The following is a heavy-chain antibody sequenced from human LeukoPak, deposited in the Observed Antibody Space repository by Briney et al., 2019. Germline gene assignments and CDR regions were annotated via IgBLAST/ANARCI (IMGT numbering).Heavy chain of an antibody. Sequence: SETLSLTCAASGASITSSNYYWGWVRQSPGKGLEWIGNIYSSGNTYYNASLKSRVTMYIDTSKNQFSLKLSSVTAADTAVYYCAREGGSYYPHYYFDYWGQGTLVTVSS. V-gene: IGHV4-39*07. CDR3: AREGGSYYPHYYFDY. CDR2: IYSSGNT. D-gene: IGHD1-26*01. CDR1: GASITSSNYY. J-gene: IGHJ4*02.